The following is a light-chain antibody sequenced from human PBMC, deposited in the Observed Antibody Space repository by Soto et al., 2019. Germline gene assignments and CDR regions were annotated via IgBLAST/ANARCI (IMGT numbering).Light chain of an antibody. CDR1: SSDVGGYNY. Sequence: QSALTQPPSASGSPGQSVTISCTGTSSDVGGYNYVSWYQQYPGKAPKLIIYEVTKRPSEVPDRFSGSKSGNTASLTVSGLQAEDESDYFCCSHAGDNTHVFGTGTKVTVL. CDR3: CSHAGDNTHV. CDR2: EVT. V-gene: IGLV2-8*01. J-gene: IGLJ1*01.